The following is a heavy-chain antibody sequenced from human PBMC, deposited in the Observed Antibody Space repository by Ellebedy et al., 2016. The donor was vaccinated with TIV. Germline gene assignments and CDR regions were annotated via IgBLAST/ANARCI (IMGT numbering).Heavy chain of an antibody. CDR3: ATVFLGCEKVASPYYMDV. CDR1: GDALSNLS. V-gene: IGHV1-24*01. Sequence: AASVKVSCKASGDALSNLSIHWVRQAPGKGPEWMGGFDHEEGRTIYAQNFKGRVTMTEDTSTETAYMEVSSLRFEDTAVYYCATVFLGCEKVASPYYMDVWGPGTTVTVSS. CDR2: FDHEEGRT. D-gene: IGHD2/OR15-2a*01. J-gene: IGHJ6*02.